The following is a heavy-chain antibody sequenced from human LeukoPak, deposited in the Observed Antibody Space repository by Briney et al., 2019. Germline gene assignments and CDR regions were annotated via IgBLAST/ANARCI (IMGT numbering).Heavy chain of an antibody. Sequence: PSETLSLTCTVSGCSISSCHYYWPWPRQPPGEGLGWIGTIYDSGNTYYDPSLRGLVTISLDTPKSQFSLHLSSVTAADTVVYCCAKRSTRGSGFDFWGQGTLVTVSS. D-gene: IGHD1-26*01. CDR1: GCSISSCHYY. V-gene: IGHV4-39*01. J-gene: IGHJ4*02. CDR3: AKRSTRGSGFDF. CDR2: IYDSGNT.